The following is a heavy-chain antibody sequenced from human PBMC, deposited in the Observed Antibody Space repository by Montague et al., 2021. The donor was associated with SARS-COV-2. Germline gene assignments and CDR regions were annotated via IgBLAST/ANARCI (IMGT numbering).Heavy chain of an antibody. CDR1: GFTFGSYS. D-gene: IGHD4-17*01. V-gene: IGHV3-48*04. Sequence: SLRLSCAASGFTFGSYSMNWVRQAPGKRLEWVSYISRSSRTIYYADSVKGRITISRDNAKNSLYLQMNSLRAEDTAVYYCADYGDTEPFQHWGQGTPVTVSS. CDR2: ISRSSRTI. CDR3: ADYGDTEPFQH. J-gene: IGHJ1*01.